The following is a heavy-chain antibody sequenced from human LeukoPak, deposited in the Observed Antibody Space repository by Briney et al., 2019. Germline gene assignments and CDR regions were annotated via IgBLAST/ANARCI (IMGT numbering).Heavy chain of an antibody. CDR1: GGSISSGGYY. J-gene: IGHJ4*02. Sequence: PSETLSLTCTVSGGSISSGGYYWSWIRQHPGKGLEWIGYIYYSGSTYYNPSLKSRVTISVDTSKNQFSLKLSSVTAADTAVYYCARDLGTYYYDSSGYYGYWGQGTLVTVSS. D-gene: IGHD3-22*01. CDR3: ARDLGTYYYDSSGYYGY. CDR2: IYYSGST. V-gene: IGHV4-31*03.